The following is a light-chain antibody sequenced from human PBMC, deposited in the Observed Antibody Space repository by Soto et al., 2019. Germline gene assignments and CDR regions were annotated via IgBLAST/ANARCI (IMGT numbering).Light chain of an antibody. J-gene: IGKJ4*01. Sequence: EIVLTQSPGTLSLSPGERATLSCRASQSVSSSFLAWYQQKPGQAPRLLIYAASSRATGIPDRFSGSGSGSAFTLTISRLESDDFAVYYCQQYGSSPGALTFGGGTKVEIK. CDR3: QQYGSSPGALT. V-gene: IGKV3-20*01. CDR1: QSVSSSF. CDR2: AAS.